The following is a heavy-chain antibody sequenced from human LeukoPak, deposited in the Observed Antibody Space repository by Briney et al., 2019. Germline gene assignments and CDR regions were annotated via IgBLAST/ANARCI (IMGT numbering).Heavy chain of an antibody. D-gene: IGHD1-7*01. Sequence: SETLSLTCAVYGGSFSGYYWSWIRQPPGKGLEWIGEINHSGSTNYNPSLKSRVTISVDTSKNQFSLKLSSVTAADTAVYYCATGGVITGTTLCSAPWGQGTLVTVSS. CDR3: ATGGVITGTTLCSAP. J-gene: IGHJ5*02. CDR2: INHSGST. V-gene: IGHV4-34*01. CDR1: GGSFSGYY.